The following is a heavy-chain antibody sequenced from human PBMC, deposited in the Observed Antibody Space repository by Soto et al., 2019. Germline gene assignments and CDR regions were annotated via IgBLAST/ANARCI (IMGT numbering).Heavy chain of an antibody. CDR2: ISAYNGNT. D-gene: IGHD2-8*01. Sequence: ASVKVSCKASGYTFTSYGISWVRQAPGQGLEWMGWISAYNGNTNYAQKLQGRVTMTTDTSTSTAYMELRSLRSDDTAVYYCARDRVLMVYDPPYYGMDVWGQGTTVTVSS. J-gene: IGHJ6*02. V-gene: IGHV1-18*01. CDR3: ARDRVLMVYDPPYYGMDV. CDR1: GYTFTSYG.